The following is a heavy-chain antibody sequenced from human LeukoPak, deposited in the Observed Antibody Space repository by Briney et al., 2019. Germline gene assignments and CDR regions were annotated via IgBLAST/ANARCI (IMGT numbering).Heavy chain of an antibody. CDR2: ISAYNGNT. Sequence: ASVKVSCKASGYTFTSYDISWVRQAPGQGLEWMGLISAYNGNTNYAQKLQGRVTMTTDTSTTTDYMYLQSLRSDATAVYSYARGLRYLDYWGEGGLVTVSP. CDR3: ARGLRYLDY. J-gene: IGHJ4*02. CDR1: GYTFTSYD. V-gene: IGHV1-18*01.